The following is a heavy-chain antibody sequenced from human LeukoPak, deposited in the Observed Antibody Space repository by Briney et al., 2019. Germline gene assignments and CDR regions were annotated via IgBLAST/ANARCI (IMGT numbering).Heavy chain of an antibody. Sequence: SETLSLTCTVSTGSISSYYWSWIRQPQGEGRERIGYIYYSGSTDYNPSLKSRVTISVDTSKNQFSLKLSSVTAADTAVYYCASVRGYSYYFDYWGQGTLVTVSS. CDR3: ASVRGYSYYFDY. CDR1: TGSISSYY. CDR2: IYYSGST. D-gene: IGHD5-18*01. V-gene: IGHV4-59*01. J-gene: IGHJ4*02.